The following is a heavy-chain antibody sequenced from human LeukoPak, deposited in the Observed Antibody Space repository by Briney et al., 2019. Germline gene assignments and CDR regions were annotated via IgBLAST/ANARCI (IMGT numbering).Heavy chain of an antibody. CDR3: AKDQGTLRFLTQPVDY. J-gene: IGHJ4*02. CDR1: GFTFSSYA. Sequence: GGSLRLSCAASGFTFSSYAMSWVRQAPGKGLEWVSAISGSGGSTYYADSVKGRFTISRDNSKNTLYLQMNSLRAEDTAVYYCAKDQGTLRFLTQPVDYWGQGTLVTVSS. CDR2: ISGSGGST. V-gene: IGHV3-23*01. D-gene: IGHD3-3*01.